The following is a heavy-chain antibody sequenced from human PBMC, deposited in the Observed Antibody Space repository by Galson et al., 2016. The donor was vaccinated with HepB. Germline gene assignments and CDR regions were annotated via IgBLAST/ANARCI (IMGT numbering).Heavy chain of an antibody. D-gene: IGHD6-13*01. Sequence: SLRLSCAASGFTFSRYGMHWVRQAPGKGLEWVAVIWYDGSKIYYVDSVKGRFTISRDNSKNTVYLQMDSLRAEDTAVYYCARAGIEEAVQVGWFDPWGQGTLVIVSA. J-gene: IGHJ5*02. CDR2: IWYDGSKI. CDR1: GFTFSRYG. CDR3: ARAGIEEAVQVGWFDP. V-gene: IGHV3-33*01.